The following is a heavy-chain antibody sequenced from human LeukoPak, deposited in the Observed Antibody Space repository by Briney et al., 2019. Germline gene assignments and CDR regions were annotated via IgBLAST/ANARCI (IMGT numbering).Heavy chain of an antibody. CDR3: AKSVTAAGTYAFDI. V-gene: IGHV3-23*01. CDR1: GFSFNTYE. Sequence: GGSLRLSCAASGFSFNTYEMNWVRQAPGKGLEWVSSLRGNGGSTEYVDSVRGQFVISRDNSRNTLYLQMNSLRAEDTAVYYCAKSVTAAGTYAFDIWGQGTVVTVSS. CDR2: LRGNGGST. D-gene: IGHD6-13*01. J-gene: IGHJ3*02.